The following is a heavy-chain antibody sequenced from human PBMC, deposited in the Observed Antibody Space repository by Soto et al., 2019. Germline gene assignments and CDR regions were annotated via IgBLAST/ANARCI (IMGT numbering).Heavy chain of an antibody. CDR1: GGTFSSYA. V-gene: IGHV1-69*12. J-gene: IGHJ2*01. D-gene: IGHD5-12*01. CDR2: IIPIFGTV. CDR3: ARGNHRWLQLWYFDL. Sequence: QVQLVQSGAEVKKPGSSVKVSCKASGGTFSSYAISWVRQAPGQGLEWMGGIIPIFGTVNYVQKFQGRVTITADESTSTAYMELSSLRSEDTAVYYCARGNHRWLQLWYFDLWGRGTLVTVSS.